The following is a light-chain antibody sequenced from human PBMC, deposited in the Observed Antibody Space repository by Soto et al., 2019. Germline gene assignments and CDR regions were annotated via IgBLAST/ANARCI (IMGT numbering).Light chain of an antibody. Sequence: EIVLTQSPGTLSLSPGQRATLSCRASQSIRSNSLAWYQQRPGQAPRLLIYGASSRATGIPDRFSGGGSGTDFSLTISRLETEDFSVYYCQQYGSSRLTCGGETKVDIK. CDR2: GAS. V-gene: IGKV3-20*01. CDR3: QQYGSSRLT. J-gene: IGKJ4*01. CDR1: QSIRSNS.